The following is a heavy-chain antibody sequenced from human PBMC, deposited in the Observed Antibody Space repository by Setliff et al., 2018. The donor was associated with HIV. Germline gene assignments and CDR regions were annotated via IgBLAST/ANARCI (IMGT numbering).Heavy chain of an antibody. CDR3: ARGGVVTAIPHRYFDL. Sequence: ASVKVSCKASGYTFSSYDINWVRQATGQGLEWMGWMNPKTGNTGYAQKFQGRVSMTKNTSISTAYMELSSLRSEDTAVYYCARGGVVTAIPHRYFDLWGRGTLVTVSS. J-gene: IGHJ2*01. CDR1: GYTFSSYD. D-gene: IGHD2-21*02. V-gene: IGHV1-8*02. CDR2: MNPKTGNT.